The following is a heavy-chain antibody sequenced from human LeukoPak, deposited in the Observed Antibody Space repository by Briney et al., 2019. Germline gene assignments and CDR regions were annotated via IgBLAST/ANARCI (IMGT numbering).Heavy chain of an antibody. CDR1: GFTVSSSY. V-gene: IGHV3-30*18. CDR3: AKKLSGSYEEGMQQ. CDR2: TSSDGSRN. J-gene: IGHJ1*01. Sequence: GGSLRLSCAASGFTVSSSYMSWVRQAPGKGLEWVAVTSSDGSRNHYADPVKGRFTISRDNSKNTLYLQMSSLRAEDTAVYYCAKKLSGSYEEGMQQWGQGTLVTVSS. D-gene: IGHD1-26*01.